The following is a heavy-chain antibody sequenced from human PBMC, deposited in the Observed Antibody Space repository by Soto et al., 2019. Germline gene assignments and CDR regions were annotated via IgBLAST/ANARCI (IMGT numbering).Heavy chain of an antibody. V-gene: IGHV1-69*12. J-gene: IGHJ5*02. D-gene: IGHD3-22*01. CDR2: IIPIFGTA. CDR1: GGTFSSYA. Sequence: QVQLVQSGAEVKKPGSSVKVSCKASGGTFSSYAISWVRQAPGQGLEWMGGIIPIFGTANYAQKFQGRVTITEDESTXXAXMXXSSLRSEDTAVYYCARDMGYDSSGYYLALTSWFDPWGQGTLVTVSS. CDR3: ARDMGYDSSGYYLALTSWFDP.